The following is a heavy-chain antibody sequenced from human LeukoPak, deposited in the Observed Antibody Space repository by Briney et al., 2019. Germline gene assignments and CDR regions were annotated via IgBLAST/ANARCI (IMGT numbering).Heavy chain of an antibody. CDR2: IYYSGST. J-gene: IGHJ4*02. D-gene: IGHD2-15*01. Sequence: TSETLSLTCTVSGDSISSYYWSWIREPPGKGLGWIGYIYYSGSTNYNPSLKSRVTISIDTSKKQFSLRLSSVTAADTAVYYCARASCSGGTCPRGWYFDYWGQGTLVTVSS. CDR1: GDSISSYY. CDR3: ARASCSGGTCPRGWYFDY. V-gene: IGHV4-59*01.